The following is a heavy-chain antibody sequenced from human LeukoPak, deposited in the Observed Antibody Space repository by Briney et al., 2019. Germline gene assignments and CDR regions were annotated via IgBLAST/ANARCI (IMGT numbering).Heavy chain of an antibody. V-gene: IGHV4-34*01. J-gene: IGHJ6*03. D-gene: IGHD3-3*01. CDR1: GGSFSGYY. CDR2: INHSGST. CDR3: ARTPVWHYDFWSGYYRYYYYMDV. Sequence: SETLSLTCAVYGGSFSGYYWSWIRQPPGKGLEGIGEINHSGSTNYNPSLKSRVTISVDTSKNQFSLKLSSVTAADTAVYYCARTPVWHYDFWSGYYRYYYYMDVWGKGTTVTVSS.